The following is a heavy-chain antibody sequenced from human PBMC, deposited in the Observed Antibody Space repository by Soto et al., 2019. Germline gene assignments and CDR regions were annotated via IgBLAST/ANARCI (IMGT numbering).Heavy chain of an antibody. D-gene: IGHD4-17*01. Sequence: GGSLRLSCAASGVSVSSNFMSLVRQAPGKGLEWVSVIYSIGSTYYANSVKGRFTVSRDNSKNTLYLHMNSLRAEDTAVYYCARDRDYGGFASWGQGTLVPVSS. CDR2: IYSIGST. J-gene: IGHJ4*02. CDR3: ARDRDYGGFAS. CDR1: GVSVSSNF. V-gene: IGHV3-53*01.